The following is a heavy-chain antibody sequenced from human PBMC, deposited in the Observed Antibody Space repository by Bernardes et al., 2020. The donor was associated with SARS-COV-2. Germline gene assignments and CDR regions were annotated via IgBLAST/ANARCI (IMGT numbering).Heavy chain of an antibody. CDR3: AKVLWSGYQGLRFYGMDV. V-gene: IGHV3-30*18. CDR1: GFTFRSSG. CDR2: ISYDGSPK. J-gene: IGHJ6*02. D-gene: IGHD3-3*01. Sequence: GGSLILSCEASGFTFRSSGMNWIRQAPGTGLAWVAFISYDGSPKIYADSVKGRFAITRDNSEYIVYLEMSSLRAEDTGVYYCAKVLWSGYQGLRFYGMDVWGQGTTVTVSS.